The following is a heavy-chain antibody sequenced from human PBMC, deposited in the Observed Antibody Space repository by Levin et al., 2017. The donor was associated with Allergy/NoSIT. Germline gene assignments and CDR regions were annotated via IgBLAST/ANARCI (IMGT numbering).Heavy chain of an antibody. CDR2: MSVDNGDT. Sequence: ASVKVSCTASGYIFTNYGISWVRQAPGQGLEWMGWMSVDNGDTNYAPEFQGRVTLTTDTPKTTVYMELRSLTSDDTAVYYCARERSCTSVGCSRYYYHGMDVWGQGTTVTVSS. J-gene: IGHJ6*02. D-gene: IGHD5/OR15-5a*01. V-gene: IGHV1-18*01. CDR3: ARERSCTSVGCSRYYYHGMDV. CDR1: GYIFTNYG.